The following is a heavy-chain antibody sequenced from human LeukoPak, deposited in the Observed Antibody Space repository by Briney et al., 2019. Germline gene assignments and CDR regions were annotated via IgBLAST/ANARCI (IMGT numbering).Heavy chain of an antibody. J-gene: IGHJ3*02. V-gene: IGHV4-4*07. CDR1: GGSMTSYY. Sequence: SETLSLTCTVSGGSMTSYYWSWIRQPAGKGLEWIGRIFSSGSTNYNPSLESRVTMSVDTSKSQFSLKLSSVTAADTAVYYCPRDYPYDSSGRMPYDIWGQGRMVSVSS. CDR2: IFSSGST. CDR3: PRDYPYDSSGRMPYDI. D-gene: IGHD3-22*01.